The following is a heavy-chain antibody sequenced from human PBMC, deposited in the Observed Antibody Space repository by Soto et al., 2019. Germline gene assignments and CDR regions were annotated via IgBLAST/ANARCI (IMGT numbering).Heavy chain of an antibody. V-gene: IGHV4-59*01. J-gene: IGHJ5*01. D-gene: IGHD3-3*01. CDR3: ARGSHRDYYDFWRGYHHPNWFDS. CDR2: IYYSGST. CDR1: GGSISSYY. Sequence: SETLSLTCTVSGGSISSYYWSWIRQPPGMGLEWVGYIYYSGSTNYNPSLKSRVTISVDTSKNQFSLKLSSVTAAATAVYYCARGSHRDYYDFWRGYHHPNWFDSWGQGTLVTVSS.